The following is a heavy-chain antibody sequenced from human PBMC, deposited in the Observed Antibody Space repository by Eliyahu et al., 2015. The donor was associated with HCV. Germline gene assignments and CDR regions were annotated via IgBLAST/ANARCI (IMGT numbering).Heavy chain of an antibody. Sequence: QVQLVESGGGVVQPGRSLRLSCAASGFTFSSYGMHWVRQAPGKGLEWVAVISYDGSNKYYADSVKGRFTISRDNSKNTLYLQMNSLRAEDTAVYYCAKWGPSGALHFNYWGQGTLVTVSS. CDR1: GFTFSSYG. CDR3: AKWGPSGALHFNY. J-gene: IGHJ4*02. V-gene: IGHV3-30*18. D-gene: IGHD3-10*01. CDR2: ISYDGSNK.